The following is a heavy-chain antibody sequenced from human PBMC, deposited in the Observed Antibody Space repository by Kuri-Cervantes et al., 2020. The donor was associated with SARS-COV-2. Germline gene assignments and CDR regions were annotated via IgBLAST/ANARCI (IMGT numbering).Heavy chain of an antibody. Sequence: GGSLRLSCAASGFTFSSYGMHWVRQAPGKGLEWVAVIWYDGSNKYYADSVKGRFTISRDNSKNTLYLQMNSLRAEDTAVYYCARAEKRTIFGVVNYYYHGMDVWGQGTTVTVSS. CDR2: IWYDGSNK. V-gene: IGHV3-33*08. CDR3: ARAEKRTIFGVVNYYYHGMDV. D-gene: IGHD3-3*01. CDR1: GFTFSSYG. J-gene: IGHJ6*02.